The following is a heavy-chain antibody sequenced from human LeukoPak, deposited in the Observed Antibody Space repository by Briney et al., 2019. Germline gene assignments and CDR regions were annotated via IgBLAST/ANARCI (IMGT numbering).Heavy chain of an antibody. Sequence: GGSLRLSCAASGFTLSSYWMSWVRLAPGEGLEWVPVIHNDGSTYYTDSVKGRFTISRDNSKNTLYLQMNSLRVEDTAVYYCAALARDYWGQGTLVTVSS. J-gene: IGHJ4*02. CDR1: GFTLSSYW. CDR3: AALARDY. V-gene: IGHV3-53*01. CDR2: IHNDGST. D-gene: IGHD3-3*02.